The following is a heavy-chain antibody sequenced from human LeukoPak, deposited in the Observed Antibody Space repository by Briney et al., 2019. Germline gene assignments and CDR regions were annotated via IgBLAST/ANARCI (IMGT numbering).Heavy chain of an antibody. J-gene: IGHJ4*02. CDR3: TRSLMD. CDR2: INFDGSDT. CDR1: GITLSGYW. V-gene: IGHV3-74*01. Sequence: GGSLRLSCAASGITLSGYWMHWVRQAPGKGLVWVSRINFDGSDTSYADFVKGRFTISRDNAKNTLFLQMNSLRAEDTAVYYCTRSLMDWGQGIRVTVST. D-gene: IGHD3-16*01.